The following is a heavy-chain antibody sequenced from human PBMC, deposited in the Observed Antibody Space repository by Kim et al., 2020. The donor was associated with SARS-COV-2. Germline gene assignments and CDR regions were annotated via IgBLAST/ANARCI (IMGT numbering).Heavy chain of an antibody. CDR1: GFTFSSYD. CDR2: IGTAGDP. CDR3: ARGGIAAAGIPYYYGMDV. Sequence: GGSLRLSCAASGFTFSSYDMHWVRQATGKGLECVSAIGTAGDPYYPGSVKGRFTISRENAKNSLYLQMNSLRAGDTAVYYCARGGIAAAGIPYYYGMDVWGQGTTVTVSS. V-gene: IGHV3-13*05. J-gene: IGHJ6*02. D-gene: IGHD6-13*01.